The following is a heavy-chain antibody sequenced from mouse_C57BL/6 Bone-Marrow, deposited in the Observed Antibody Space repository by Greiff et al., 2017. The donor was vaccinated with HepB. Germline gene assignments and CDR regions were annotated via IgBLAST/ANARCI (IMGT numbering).Heavy chain of an antibody. CDR3: ARRGRSTMVTTDFDY. V-gene: IGHV1-42*01. Sequence: VQLQQSGPELVKPGASVKISCKASGYSFTGYYMNWVKQSPEKSLEWIGEINPSTGGTTYNQKFKAKATLTVDKSSSTAYMQLKSLTSEDSAVYYCARRGRSTMVTTDFDYWGQGTTLTVSS. J-gene: IGHJ2*01. CDR2: INPSTGGT. D-gene: IGHD2-2*01. CDR1: GYSFTGYY.